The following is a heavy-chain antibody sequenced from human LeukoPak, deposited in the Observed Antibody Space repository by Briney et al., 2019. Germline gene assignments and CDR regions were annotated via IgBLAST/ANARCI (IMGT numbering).Heavy chain of an antibody. Sequence: PGGSLRLSCAASGFTFSSYSMNWVRQAPGKGLEWVSSISSSSSYIYYADSVKGRFTISRDNAKNSLYLQMNSLRAEDTAVYYCARDFLVPAAKSVGAFDIWGQGTMVTVSS. CDR2: ISSSSSYI. CDR3: ARDFLVPAAKSVGAFDI. V-gene: IGHV3-21*01. D-gene: IGHD2-2*01. J-gene: IGHJ3*02. CDR1: GFTFSSYS.